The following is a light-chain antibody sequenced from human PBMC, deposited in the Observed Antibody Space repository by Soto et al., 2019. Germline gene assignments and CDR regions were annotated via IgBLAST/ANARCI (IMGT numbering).Light chain of an antibody. Sequence: VVMTQSPATLSVSPVERGSLSFRASQSLGTSLAWYHHKPGQAPRLLLYEASIRATGIPARFSGDGSGTEFTLTISSLQSEDFGIYYCQKYNKWPWTFGPGTKVDIK. CDR3: QKYNKWPWT. J-gene: IGKJ1*01. V-gene: IGKV3-15*01. CDR2: EAS. CDR1: QSLGTS.